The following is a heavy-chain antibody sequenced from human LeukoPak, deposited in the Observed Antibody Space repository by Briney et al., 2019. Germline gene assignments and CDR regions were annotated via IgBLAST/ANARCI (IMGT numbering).Heavy chain of an antibody. V-gene: IGHV3-30-3*01. CDR2: ISYDGSNK. J-gene: IGHJ4*02. CDR3: ARVQGFWSGYSGY. D-gene: IGHD3-3*01. Sequence: PGGCLRLSCAASGFTFSSYAMHWVRQAPGKGLEWVAVISYDGSNKYYADSVKGRFTISRDNYKNTLYLQMNSLRAEDTAVYYCARVQGFWSGYSGYWGQGTLVTVSS. CDR1: GFTFSSYA.